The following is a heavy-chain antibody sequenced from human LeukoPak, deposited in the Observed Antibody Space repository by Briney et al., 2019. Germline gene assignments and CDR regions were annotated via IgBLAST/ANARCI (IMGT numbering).Heavy chain of an antibody. CDR1: GYTFTSYY. Sequence: GASVKVSCKASGYTFTSYYMHWVRQAPGQGLEWMGIINPSGGSTSYAQKFQGRVTMTRDTSTSTVYLELSSLRSEDTAVYFCAREYSSSRYLDYWGQGILVTVSS. V-gene: IGHV1-46*01. CDR3: AREYSSSRYLDY. CDR2: INPSGGST. D-gene: IGHD2-2*01. J-gene: IGHJ4*02.